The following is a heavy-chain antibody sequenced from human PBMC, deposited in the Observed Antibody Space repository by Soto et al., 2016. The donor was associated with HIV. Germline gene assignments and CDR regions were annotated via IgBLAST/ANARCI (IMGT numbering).Heavy chain of an antibody. J-gene: IGHJ6*02. CDR1: GFTLTDYS. CDR3: ARDPPPTYGSRYGMDA. CDR2: IIYRDSDT. Sequence: QVQLVESGGGLVKPGGSLTLSCAASGFTLTDYSMNWIRQAPGKGLEWISSIIYRDSDTYYLGSVKGRFIISRDSAKNSVSLQMNSLRAEDTAVYYCARDPPPTYGSRYGMDAWGRGTTVTVSS. V-gene: IGHV3-11*05. D-gene: IGHD6-13*01.